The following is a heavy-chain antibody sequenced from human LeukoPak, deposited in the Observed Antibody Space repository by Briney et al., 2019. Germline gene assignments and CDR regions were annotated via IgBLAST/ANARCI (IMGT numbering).Heavy chain of an antibody. Sequence: PGGSLRLSCAASGFTFSSYGMHWVRQAPGKGLEWVAFIRYDGSNKYYADSVKGRFTISRDNSKNTLYLQMNSLRAEDTAVYYCAKDATPCCGGDCYSGFWGQGTLVTVSS. CDR3: AKDATPCCGGDCYSGF. CDR2: IRYDGSNK. V-gene: IGHV3-30*02. D-gene: IGHD2-21*02. J-gene: IGHJ4*02. CDR1: GFTFSSYG.